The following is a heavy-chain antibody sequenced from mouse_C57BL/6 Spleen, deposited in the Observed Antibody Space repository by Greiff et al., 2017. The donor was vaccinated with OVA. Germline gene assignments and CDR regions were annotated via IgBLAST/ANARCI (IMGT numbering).Heavy chain of an antibody. CDR1: GYTFTSYW. D-gene: IGHD3-2*02. CDR2: IDPSDSYT. CDR3: ARSGPFDY. J-gene: IGHJ2*01. V-gene: IGHV1-50*01. Sequence: QVQLKQSGAELVKPGASVKLSCKASGYTFTSYWMQWVKQRPGQGLEWIGAIDPSDSYTKYNQKFKGKATLTVDTSSSTAYMQLSSLTSEDSAVDYCARSGPFDYWGQGTTLTVSS.